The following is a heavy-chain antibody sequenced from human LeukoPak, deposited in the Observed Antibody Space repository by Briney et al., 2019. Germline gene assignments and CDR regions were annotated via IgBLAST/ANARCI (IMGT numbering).Heavy chain of an antibody. CDR1: GGSISSYY. CDR2: IYYSGST. Sequence: PSETLSLTCTVSGGSISSYYWSWIRQPPGKGLEWIGYIYYSGSTNYNPSLKSRVTISVDTSKNQFSLKLSSVTAADTAVYYCASSTTYYYDSSELSFDSWGQGTLVTVSS. D-gene: IGHD3-22*01. V-gene: IGHV4-59*01. J-gene: IGHJ4*02. CDR3: ASSTTYYYDSSELSFDS.